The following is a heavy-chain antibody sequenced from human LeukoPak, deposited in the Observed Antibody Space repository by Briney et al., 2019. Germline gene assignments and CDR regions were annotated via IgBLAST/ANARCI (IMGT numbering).Heavy chain of an antibody. CDR1: GFTFSSYS. Sequence: GGSLRLSCAASGFTFSSYSMNWVRQAPGEGLEWGSYISSSSSTIYYADSVKGRFTISRDNAKNSLYLQMNSLRAEDTAVYYCARPSHPQVYYYYYMDVWGKGTTVTVSS. CDR3: ARPSHPQVYYYYYMDV. CDR2: ISSSSSTI. V-gene: IGHV3-48*04. J-gene: IGHJ6*03.